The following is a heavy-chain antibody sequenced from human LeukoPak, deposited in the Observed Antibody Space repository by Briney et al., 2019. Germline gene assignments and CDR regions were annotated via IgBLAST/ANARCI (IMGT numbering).Heavy chain of an antibody. J-gene: IGHJ3*02. Sequence: SGGSLRLSCAASGFTFSSNGMDWVRQAPGKGLEWVSAISGSGGSTYYADSVKGRFTISRDNSKNTLYLQMNSLRAEDTAVYCCAKDRSSSWANDAFDIWGQGTMVTVSS. V-gene: IGHV3-23*01. D-gene: IGHD6-13*01. CDR2: ISGSGGST. CDR3: AKDRSSSWANDAFDI. CDR1: GFTFSSNG.